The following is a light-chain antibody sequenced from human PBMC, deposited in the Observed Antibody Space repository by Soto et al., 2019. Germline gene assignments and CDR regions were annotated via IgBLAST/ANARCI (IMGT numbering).Light chain of an antibody. CDR1: SSDIGAYNY. J-gene: IGLJ2*01. CDR2: DVC. V-gene: IGLV2-14*01. Sequence: QSALTQPASVSGSPGQSITISCTGTSSDIGAYNYVSWYQQHPGKAPKLMIYDVCNRPSGVSNRFSGSKSGHTASLTISGLQAEDEADYYCSSYTSSSTVVFGGGTKLTVL. CDR3: SSYTSSSTVV.